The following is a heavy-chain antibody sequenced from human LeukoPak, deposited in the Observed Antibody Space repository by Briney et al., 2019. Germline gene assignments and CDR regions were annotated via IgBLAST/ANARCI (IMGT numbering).Heavy chain of an antibody. D-gene: IGHD3-10*01. V-gene: IGHV4-59*08. CDR2: IYYGGST. CDR3: ARAFGYGMDV. CDR1: GGSISSYY. Sequence: ASETLSLTCTVSGGSISSYYWSWIRQPPGKGLEWIGYIYYGGSTNYNPSLKSRVTISVDTSKNQFSLKLSSVTAADTAVYYCARAFGYGMDVWGQGTTVTVSS. J-gene: IGHJ6*02.